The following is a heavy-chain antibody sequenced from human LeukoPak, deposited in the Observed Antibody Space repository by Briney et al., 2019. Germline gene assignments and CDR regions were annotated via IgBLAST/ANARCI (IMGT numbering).Heavy chain of an antibody. J-gene: IGHJ4*02. D-gene: IGHD3-10*01. V-gene: IGHV4-39*01. CDR2: IYYSGST. CDR3: ARHVQWLGEYVDY. Sequence: SETLSLTCTVSGGSISSSSYYWGWIRQPPGKGLEWIGSIYYSGSTYYNPSLKSRVTISVDTSKNQFSLKLSSVTAADTAVYYCARHVQWLGEYVDYWGQGTLVTVSS. CDR1: GGSISSSSYY.